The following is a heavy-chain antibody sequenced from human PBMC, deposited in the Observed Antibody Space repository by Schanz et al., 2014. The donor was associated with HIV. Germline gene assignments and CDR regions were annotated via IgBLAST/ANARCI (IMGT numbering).Heavy chain of an antibody. V-gene: IGHV3-33*08. J-gene: IGHJ5*02. CDR1: GLTLSSYG. Sequence: VQLLESGGGLVQPGGSLRLSCAASGLTLSSYGMSWVRQAPGKGLEWVAIIWYDGSNRYYADSVKGRFTISRDNSKNTVSLQMNSLRSEDTAVYYCVRDAGAQWLDGDNWFDPWGQGTLVTVST. CDR3: VRDAGAQWLDGDNWFDP. D-gene: IGHD6-19*01. CDR2: IWYDGSNR.